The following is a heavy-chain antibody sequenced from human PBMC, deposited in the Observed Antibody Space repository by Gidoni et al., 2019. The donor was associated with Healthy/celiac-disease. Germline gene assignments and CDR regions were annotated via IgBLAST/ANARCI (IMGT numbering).Heavy chain of an antibody. Sequence: QVQLQQWGAELLKPSETLSPPSAVYGGSFSGYYWSWICQPPAKGLEWIGEINHSGSTNYNTYIKSRVTISVNTSKNQFYLKLSSVTAADTAVYYCARGGRWIQSRQDRNFDYWGQGTLVTVSS. CDR2: INHSGST. CDR3: ARGGRWIQSRQDRNFDY. V-gene: IGHV4-34*01. CDR1: GGSFSGYY. D-gene: IGHD5-18*01. J-gene: IGHJ4*02.